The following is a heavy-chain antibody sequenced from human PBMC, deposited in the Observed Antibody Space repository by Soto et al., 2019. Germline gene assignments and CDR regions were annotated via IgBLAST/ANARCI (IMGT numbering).Heavy chain of an antibody. CDR1: GGSISSSNW. CDR3: AGAGGYDSSGYYPYYFDY. J-gene: IGHJ4*02. D-gene: IGHD3-22*01. V-gene: IGHV4-4*02. Sequence: NPSETLSLTSAVSGGSISSSNWWSWVRQPPGKGLEWIGEIYHSGSTNYNPSLKSRVTISVDKSKNQFSLKLSSVTAADTAVYYCAGAGGYDSSGYYPYYFDYWGQGTLVTVSS. CDR2: IYHSGST.